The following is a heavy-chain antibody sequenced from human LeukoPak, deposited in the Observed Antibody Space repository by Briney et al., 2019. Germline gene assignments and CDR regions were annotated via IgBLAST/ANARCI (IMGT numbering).Heavy chain of an antibody. Sequence: LEALCLTCTDPGASISNDDYYWGWIRQPPSKGLEWIGTISFSGSTYYNPSLESRLTMSIDMSKNHFSLKLSSVTAADTAVYYCAKFQWLDNAFDVWGQETKVTLSS. CDR3: AKFQWLDNAFDV. V-gene: IGHV4-39*02. CDR2: ISFSGST. J-gene: IGHJ3*01. CDR1: GASISNDDYY. D-gene: IGHD6-19*01.